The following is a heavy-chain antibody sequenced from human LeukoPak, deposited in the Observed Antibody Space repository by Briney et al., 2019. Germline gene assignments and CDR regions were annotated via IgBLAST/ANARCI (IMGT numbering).Heavy chain of an antibody. Sequence: PGGSLRLSCAASGFTFSSYSMNWVRQAPGKGLEWVSSISSSSSYIYYADSVKGRFTISRDNAKNSLYLQMNSLRAEDTAVYYCASDRLLWFGEFDHWGQGTLVTVSS. J-gene: IGHJ4*02. CDR1: GFTFSSYS. CDR2: ISSSSSYI. CDR3: ASDRLLWFGEFDH. D-gene: IGHD3-10*01. V-gene: IGHV3-21*01.